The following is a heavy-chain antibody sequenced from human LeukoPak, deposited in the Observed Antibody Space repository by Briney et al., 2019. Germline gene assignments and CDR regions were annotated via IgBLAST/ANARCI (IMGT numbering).Heavy chain of an antibody. CDR2: INSDGSFT. V-gene: IGHV3-74*01. J-gene: IGHJ3*02. CDR3: ARDSSIVVVTPDAFDI. CDR1: GFTFSSYW. D-gene: IGHD3-22*01. Sequence: GGSLRLSCVASGFTFSSYWMHWVRQAPGKGQVWVSRINSDGSFTSCADSVKGRFTISRDNAKNSLYLQMNSLRAEDTAVYYCARDSSIVVVTPDAFDIWGQGTMVTVSS.